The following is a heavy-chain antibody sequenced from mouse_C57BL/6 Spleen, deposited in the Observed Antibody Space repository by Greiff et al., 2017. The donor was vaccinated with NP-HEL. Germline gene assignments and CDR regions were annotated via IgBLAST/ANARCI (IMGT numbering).Heavy chain of an antibody. V-gene: IGHV1-82*01. Sequence: QVQLQQSGPELVKPGASVKISCKASGYAFSSSWMNWVKQRPGKGLEWIGRIYPGDGDTNYNGKFKGKATLTADKSSSTAYMQLSSLTSEDSAVYFCAVWDYYAMDYWGQGTSVTVSS. D-gene: IGHD2-10*02. J-gene: IGHJ4*01. CDR1: GYAFSSSW. CDR2: IYPGDGDT. CDR3: AVWDYYAMDY.